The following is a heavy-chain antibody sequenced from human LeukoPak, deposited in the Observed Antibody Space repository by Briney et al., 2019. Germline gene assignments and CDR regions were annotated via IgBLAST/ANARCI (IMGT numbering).Heavy chain of an antibody. CDR3: ARDRKVGSPGHWFDP. D-gene: IGHD2-2*01. V-gene: IGHV1-3*01. CDR2: INAGNGNT. CDR1: GYTFTSYA. Sequence: GASVKVSCKASGYTFTSYAMHWVRQAPGQRLEWMGWINAGNGNTKYSQKFQGRVTITRDTSASTAYMELSSLRSEDTAVYYCARDRKVGSPGHWFDPWGQGTLVTVSS. J-gene: IGHJ5*02.